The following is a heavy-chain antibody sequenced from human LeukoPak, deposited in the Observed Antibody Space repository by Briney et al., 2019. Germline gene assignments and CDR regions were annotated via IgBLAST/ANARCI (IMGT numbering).Heavy chain of an antibody. CDR1: GGSINSYY. V-gene: IGHV4-59*01. J-gene: IGHJ4*02. D-gene: IGHD6-13*01. CDR3: ARVTGYMTEDYFDY. CDR2: IYYSGST. Sequence: SETLSLTCTVSGGSINSYYWSWIRQPPGKGLEWIGYIYYSGSTNYNPSLKSRVTISVDTSKNQFSLRLSSVTAADTAVYYCARVTGYMTEDYFDYWGQGTLITISS.